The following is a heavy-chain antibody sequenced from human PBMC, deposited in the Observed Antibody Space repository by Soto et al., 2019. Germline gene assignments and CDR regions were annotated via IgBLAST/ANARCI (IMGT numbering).Heavy chain of an antibody. D-gene: IGHD4-17*01. J-gene: IGHJ6*02. CDR1: GFTLVSYD. CDR3: ARDGSTETTNFHYAMDV. CDR2: INAESSTI. V-gene: IGHV3-48*03. Sequence: GVLLRRSCAAAGFTLVSYDMDWVRQDPGKGLEWVSYINAESSTIHYAASVKCRFTIYRDNAKNSLYLQMDSLRAEDTAVYYCARDGSTETTNFHYAMDVWGQGTTVT.